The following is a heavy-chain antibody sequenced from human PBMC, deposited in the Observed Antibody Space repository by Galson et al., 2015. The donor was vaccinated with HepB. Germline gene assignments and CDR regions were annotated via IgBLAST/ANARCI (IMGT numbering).Heavy chain of an antibody. Sequence: SLRLSCAASGFTFSSYAMHWVRQAPGKGLEWVAVISYDGSNKYYADSVKGRFTISRDNSKNTLYLQMNSLRAEDTAVYYCASNWGSTAAGFVDYWGPGTLVTVSS. CDR3: ASNWGSTAAGFVDY. CDR1: GFTFSSYA. D-gene: IGHD7-27*01. V-gene: IGHV3-30-3*01. J-gene: IGHJ4*02. CDR2: ISYDGSNK.